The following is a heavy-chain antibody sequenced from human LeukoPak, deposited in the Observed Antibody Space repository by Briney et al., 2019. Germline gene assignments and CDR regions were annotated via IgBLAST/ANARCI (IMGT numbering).Heavy chain of an antibody. CDR3: ARHLNNCGDDCYIFDY. J-gene: IGHJ4*02. V-gene: IGHV4-59*08. Sequence: SETLSLTCTVSGGSIFSYYWSWIRQPPGKGLEWMGYIYYSGSTNYNPSLKSRVTISVDTSKNQFSLRVSSVTAADTAVYYCARHLNNCGDDCYIFDYWGQGTLVTISS. D-gene: IGHD2-21*01. CDR2: IYYSGST. CDR1: GGSIFSYY.